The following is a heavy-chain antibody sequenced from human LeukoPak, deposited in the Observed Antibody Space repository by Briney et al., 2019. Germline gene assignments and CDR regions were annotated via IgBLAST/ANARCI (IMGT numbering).Heavy chain of an antibody. CDR2: IFHTGSS. V-gene: IGHV4-38-2*02. CDR3: ARDLGLTISDNWFDP. Sequence: PSETLSLTCTVSDYSISSGYFWTWIRQPPGKGLEWIGGIFHTGSSYYNPSLKSPVAISVDTSKNQFSLELSSVTAADTAVYYCARDLGLTISDNWFDPWGQGTLVTVSS. CDR1: DYSISSGYF. J-gene: IGHJ5*02. D-gene: IGHD3-3*01.